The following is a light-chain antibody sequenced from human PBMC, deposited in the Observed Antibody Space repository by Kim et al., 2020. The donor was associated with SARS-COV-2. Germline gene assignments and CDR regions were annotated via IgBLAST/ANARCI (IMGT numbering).Light chain of an antibody. CDR3: QQSHSTLYT. Sequence: SASVGDRVTITCRASQSISNYLKWYQQKPGRAPNLLIYAASKSQSGVSSRFSGSGSGTDFTLTITSLQPEDFATYYCQQSHSTLYTFGQGNKLEI. CDR2: AAS. CDR1: QSISNY. V-gene: IGKV1-39*01. J-gene: IGKJ2*01.